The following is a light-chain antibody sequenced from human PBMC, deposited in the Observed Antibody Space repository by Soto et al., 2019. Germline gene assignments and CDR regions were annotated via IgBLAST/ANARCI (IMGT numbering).Light chain of an antibody. CDR2: EDS. Sequence: QSALTQPASVSGSPGQSITISCTGTSSDVGAYNLVSWYQHHPGKAPKVLIYEDSQRPSGVSNRFSGSKSGNVASLTISGLQAEDEADYYCCSYVGGSTYVFGTGTKLTVL. J-gene: IGLJ1*01. V-gene: IGLV2-23*01. CDR1: SSDVGAYNL. CDR3: CSYVGGSTYV.